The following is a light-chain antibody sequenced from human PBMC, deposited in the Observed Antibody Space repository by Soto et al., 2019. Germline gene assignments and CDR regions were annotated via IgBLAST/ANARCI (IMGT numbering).Light chain of an antibody. CDR3: QQYGSSPRT. Sequence: EIVLTQSPGTLSLSPCDRATLSCRTSQSVSSSYLAWYQQKPGQAPRLLIYGASSRATGIPDRFSGSGSGTDFTLTISRLEPEDFAVYYCQQYGSSPRTFGQGTKVDI. V-gene: IGKV3-20*01. J-gene: IGKJ1*01. CDR2: GAS. CDR1: QSVSSSY.